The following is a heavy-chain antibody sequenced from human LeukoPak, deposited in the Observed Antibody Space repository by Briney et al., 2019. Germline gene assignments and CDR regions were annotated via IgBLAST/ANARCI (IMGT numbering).Heavy chain of an antibody. CDR2: IKQDGSEK. J-gene: IGHJ4*02. Sequence: PGGSLRLSCAASGFTFSSYWMSWVRQAPGKGLEWVANIKQDGSEKYYVDSVKGRFTISRDNSKNTLYLQMNSLRAEDTAVYYCAKVARVFEGVGYFDYWGQGTLVTVSS. D-gene: IGHD3-16*01. CDR3: AKVARVFEGVGYFDY. V-gene: IGHV3-7*01. CDR1: GFTFSSYW.